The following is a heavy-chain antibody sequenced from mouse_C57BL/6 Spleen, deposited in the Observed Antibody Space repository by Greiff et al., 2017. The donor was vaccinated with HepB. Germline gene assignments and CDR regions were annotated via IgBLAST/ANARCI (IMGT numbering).Heavy chain of an antibody. CDR2: ISSGGSYT. V-gene: IGHV5-6*02. D-gene: IGHD1-1*01. Sequence: DVKLQESGGDLVKPGGSLKLSCAASGFTFSSYGMSWVRQTPDKRLEWVATISSGGSYTYYPDSVKGRFTISRDNAKNTLYLQMSSLKSEDTAMYYCARDGSSYGGAMDYWGQGTSVTVSS. CDR1: GFTFSSYG. CDR3: ARDGSSYGGAMDY. J-gene: IGHJ4*01.